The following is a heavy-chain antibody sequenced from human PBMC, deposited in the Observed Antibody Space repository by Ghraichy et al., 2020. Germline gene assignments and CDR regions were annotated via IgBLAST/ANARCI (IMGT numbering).Heavy chain of an antibody. V-gene: IGHV3-21*01. CDR2: ISSSSSYI. CDR1: GFTFSSYS. J-gene: IGHJ3*02. CDR3: ARDSGRAAAGTDAFDI. D-gene: IGHD6-13*01. Sequence: GSLRLSCAASGFTFSSYSMNWVRQAPGKGLEWVSSISSSSSYIYYADSVKGRFTISRDNAKNSLYLQMNSLRAEDTAVYYCARDSGRAAAGTDAFDIWGQGTMVTVSS.